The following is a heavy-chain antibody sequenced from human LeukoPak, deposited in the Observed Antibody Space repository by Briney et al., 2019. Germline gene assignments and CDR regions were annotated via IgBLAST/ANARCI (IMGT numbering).Heavy chain of an antibody. Sequence: GGSLRLSCAASGFTFSTYWMRWVRQAPGKGLEWMASIKEDGSEKYYVDSVKGRLTISRDNSKNSLYLQMNSLRAEDTAAYYCTRGAFRNFDIWGQGTMVTVSS. J-gene: IGHJ3*02. D-gene: IGHD3-16*01. CDR2: IKEDGSEK. CDR3: TRGAFRNFDI. CDR1: GFTFSTYW. V-gene: IGHV3-7*05.